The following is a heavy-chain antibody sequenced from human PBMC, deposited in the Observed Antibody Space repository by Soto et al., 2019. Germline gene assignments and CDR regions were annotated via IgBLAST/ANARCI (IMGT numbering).Heavy chain of an antibody. V-gene: IGHV4-31*03. J-gene: IGHJ6*01. D-gene: IGHD4-17*01. Sequence: SETLSLTCTVSGGSISSGGYYWSWIRQHPGKGLEWIGYIYYTGSTYYNPSLKSRVTISVDTSKNQFSLKLTSVTAADTAVYYCAIDEVVNCADYGGSDHYYGMDVWGQGTTVTVSS. CDR2: IYYTGST. CDR1: GGSISSGGYY. CDR3: AIDEVVNCADYGGSDHYYGMDV.